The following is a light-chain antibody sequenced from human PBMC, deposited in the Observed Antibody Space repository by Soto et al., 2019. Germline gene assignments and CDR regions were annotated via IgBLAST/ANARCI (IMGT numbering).Light chain of an antibody. V-gene: IGKV1-5*01. CDR3: QQYNSYYT. CDR1: QNVSTW. Sequence: DIHMAQSPSTLSASVGDRVSVTCRASQNVSTWVAWYQQKPGIPPKLLIYDASSLQSGVPSRFSGSGSATEFTLTISSLQPDDFATYYCQQYNSYYTFGQGTKLEIK. J-gene: IGKJ2*01. CDR2: DAS.